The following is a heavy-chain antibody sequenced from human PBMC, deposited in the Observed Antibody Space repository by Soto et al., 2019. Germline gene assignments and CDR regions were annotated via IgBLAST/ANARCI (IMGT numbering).Heavy chain of an antibody. V-gene: IGHV4-39*07. CDR2: INHSGST. Sequence: SETLSLTCTVSGGSISSGDDFWTWIRQPPGKGLEWIGEINHSGSTNYNPSLKSRVTISVDTSKNQFSLKLSSVTAADTAVYYCARIAATRNYYYYMDVWGKGTTVTVSS. CDR1: GGSISSGDDF. D-gene: IGHD6-13*01. J-gene: IGHJ6*03. CDR3: ARIAATRNYYYYMDV.